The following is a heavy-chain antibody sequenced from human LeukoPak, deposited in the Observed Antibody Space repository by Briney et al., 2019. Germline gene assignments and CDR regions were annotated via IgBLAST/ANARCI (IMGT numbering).Heavy chain of an antibody. D-gene: IGHD3-22*01. CDR2: INHSGST. J-gene: IGHJ5*02. Sequence: PSETLSLTCTVSGGSISNSNYYWSWIRQPPGKGLEWIGEINHSGSTNYNPSLKSRVTISVDTSKNQFSLKLSSVTAADTAVYYCARGGYYLSWFDPWGQGTLVTVSS. CDR3: ARGGYYLSWFDP. V-gene: IGHV4-39*07. CDR1: GGSISNSNYY.